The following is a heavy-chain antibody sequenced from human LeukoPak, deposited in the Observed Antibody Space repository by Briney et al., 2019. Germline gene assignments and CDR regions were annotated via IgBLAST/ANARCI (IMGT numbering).Heavy chain of an antibody. J-gene: IGHJ4*02. CDR2: INPNSGGT. D-gene: IGHD6-19*01. CDR1: GYTFTGYY. CDR3: ARERSSGWPEYYFDY. Sequence: ASVKVPCKASGYTFTGYYMHWVRQAPGQGLEWMGWINPNSGGTNYAQKSQGWVTMTRDTSISTAYMELSRLRSDDTAVYYCARERSSGWPEYYFDYWGQGTLVTVSS. V-gene: IGHV1-2*04.